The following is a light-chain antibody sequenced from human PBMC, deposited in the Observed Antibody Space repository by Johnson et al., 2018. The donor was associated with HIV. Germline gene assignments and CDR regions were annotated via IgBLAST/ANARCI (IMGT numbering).Light chain of an antibody. V-gene: IGLV1-51*01. CDR3: GTWDSSLSAGL. CDR2: DNN. CDR1: SSKIGKNY. Sequence: QSVLTQPPSVSAAPGQKVTISCSGSSSKIGKNYVSWYQQLPGTAPKLLIYDNNKRPSGIPDRFSGSKSGTSATLGITGLQTGDEADYYCGTWDSSLSAGLFGTGTKVTVL. J-gene: IGLJ1*01.